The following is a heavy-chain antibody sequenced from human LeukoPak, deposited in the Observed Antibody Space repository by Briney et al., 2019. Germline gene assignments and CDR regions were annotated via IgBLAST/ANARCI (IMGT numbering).Heavy chain of an antibody. CDR2: IYPGDSDT. Sequence: GESLKISCTGSGYSFTSYWIGWVRQMPGKGLEWMGIIYPGDSDTRYSPSFQGQVTISADKSISTAYLQWSSLKASDTAVYYCARRDVDDSSGYYYGFFDYWGQGTLVTVSS. D-gene: IGHD3-22*01. CDR1: GYSFTSYW. J-gene: IGHJ4*02. CDR3: ARRDVDDSSGYYYGFFDY. V-gene: IGHV5-51*03.